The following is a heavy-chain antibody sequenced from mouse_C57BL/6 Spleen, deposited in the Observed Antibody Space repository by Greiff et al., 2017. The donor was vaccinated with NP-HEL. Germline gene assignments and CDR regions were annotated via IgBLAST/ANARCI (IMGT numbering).Heavy chain of an antibody. J-gene: IGHJ2*01. Sequence: QVQLQQSGAELVRPGSSVKLSCKASGYTFTSYWMHWVKQRPIQGLEWIGNIDPSDSETHYNQKFKDKATLTVDKSSSTAYMQLSSLTSEDSAVYYCARRYYGTPYYFDYWGQGTTLTVSS. CDR1: GYTFTSYW. CDR3: ARRYYGTPYYFDY. D-gene: IGHD1-1*01. CDR2: IDPSDSET. V-gene: IGHV1-52*01.